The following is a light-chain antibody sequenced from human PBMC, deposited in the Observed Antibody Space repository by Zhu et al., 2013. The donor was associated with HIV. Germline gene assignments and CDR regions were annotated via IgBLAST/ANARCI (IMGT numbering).Light chain of an antibody. J-gene: IGKJ5*01. Sequence: EIVLTQSPATLSLSPGERATLSCRASQSVGSYLAWYQQRPGQAPRLLIYGASSRATGVPDRVTGSGSETDFTLSISRLKPEDFAVYYCQQYGXSPFTFGQGTRLEIK. CDR3: QQYGXSPFT. CDR1: QSVGSY. V-gene: IGKV3-20*01. CDR2: GAS.